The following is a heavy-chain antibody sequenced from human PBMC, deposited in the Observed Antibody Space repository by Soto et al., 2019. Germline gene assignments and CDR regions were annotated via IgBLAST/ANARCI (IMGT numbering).Heavy chain of an antibody. CDR1: GYIFTTYW. J-gene: IGHJ6*02. CDR2: IYPTDSDT. Sequence: GESLKISCQGSGYIFTTYWIGWVRQMPGKGLEWMGIIYPTDSDTRYSPSFQGQVTISADKSISTAYLQLSSLRASDTAVYDCAKGTQFFYYYSMDVWGQVTTVNVSS. V-gene: IGHV5-51*01. CDR3: AKGTQFFYYYSMDV.